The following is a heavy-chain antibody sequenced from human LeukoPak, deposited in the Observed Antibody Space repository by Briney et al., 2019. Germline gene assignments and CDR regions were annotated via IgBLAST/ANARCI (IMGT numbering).Heavy chain of an antibody. D-gene: IGHD6-13*01. V-gene: IGHV4-4*09. CDR3: ARLDTGCSSWGYYYYYMDV. J-gene: IGHJ6*03. CDR1: GGSIISYY. CDR2: IYTSGCT. Sequence: SEALSLTCTVGGGSIISYYWSWMRQPAGRGGKGVGDIYTSGCTNYNPSLKSPVYRPAATSKNPFSLKLTSVTAADTAVYYCARLDTGCSSWGYYYYYMDVCGKGPTVPVSS.